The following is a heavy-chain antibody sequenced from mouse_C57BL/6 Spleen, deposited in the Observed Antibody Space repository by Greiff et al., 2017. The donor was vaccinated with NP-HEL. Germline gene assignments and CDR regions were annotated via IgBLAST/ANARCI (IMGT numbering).Heavy chain of an antibody. CDR3: ARPGYYGPYFDY. CDR2: INPNNGGT. Sequence: VQLQQSGPELVKPGASVKISCKASGYTFTDYYMNWVKQSHGKSLEWIGDINPNNGGTSYNQKFKGKATLTVDKSSSTAYMELRSLTSEDSAVYYCARPGYYGPYFDYWGQGTTLTVSS. CDR1: GYTFTDYY. J-gene: IGHJ2*01. V-gene: IGHV1-26*01. D-gene: IGHD1-1*01.